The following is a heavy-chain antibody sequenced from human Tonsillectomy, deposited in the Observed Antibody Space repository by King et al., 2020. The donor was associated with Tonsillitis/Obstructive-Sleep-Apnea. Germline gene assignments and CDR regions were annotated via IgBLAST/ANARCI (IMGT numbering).Heavy chain of an antibody. D-gene: IGHD2-2*01. CDR1: GFPLSNARMG. CDR3: AWMWGDIVEVPALNYYYYYYRDV. Sequence: VTLQESGPVLVKPPETLTLTCTVSGFPLSNARMGVSWIRQPPGKALEWLAHIFSNDEKYYSPSLKSSLTISKDTSKSQVVLTMTNMDPVDTATYYCAWMWGDIVEVPALNYYYYYYRDVWGKGTTVTVSS. J-gene: IGHJ6*03. CDR2: IFSNDEK. V-gene: IGHV2-26*01.